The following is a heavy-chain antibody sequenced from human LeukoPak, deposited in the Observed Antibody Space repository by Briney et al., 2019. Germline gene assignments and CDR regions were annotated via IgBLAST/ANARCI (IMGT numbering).Heavy chain of an antibody. D-gene: IGHD3-16*01. V-gene: IGHV3-30*04. CDR1: GFTFSSYA. CDR3: ARGDLHYHDSTRRGFDI. CDR2: ISYDGSNK. Sequence: GGSLRLSCAASGFTFSSYAVHWVRQAPGKGLEWVALISYDGSNKYYADSVKGRFTISRDNSKNTLYLQMNSLRAEDTAVYYCARGDLHYHDSTRRGFDIWGQGTMVTVSS. J-gene: IGHJ3*02.